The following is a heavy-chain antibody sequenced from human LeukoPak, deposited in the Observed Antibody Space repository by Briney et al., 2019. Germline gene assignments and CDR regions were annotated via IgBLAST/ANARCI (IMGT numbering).Heavy chain of an antibody. CDR2: IIPIFGTA. V-gene: IGHV1-69*13. CDR3: ARGGIVVVTAHPGDFDY. CDR1: GGTFSSYA. D-gene: IGHD2-21*02. Sequence: GASVKVSCKASGGTFSSYAISWVRQAPGQGLEWMGGIIPIFGTANYAQKFQGRVTITADESTSTAYMELSSLRSEDTAVYYCARGGIVVVTAHPGDFDYWGQGTLVTVSS. J-gene: IGHJ4*02.